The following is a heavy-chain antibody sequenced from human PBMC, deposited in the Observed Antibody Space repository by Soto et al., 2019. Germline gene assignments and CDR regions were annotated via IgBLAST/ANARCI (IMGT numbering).Heavy chain of an antibody. Sequence: SETLSLTCTVAGGSISSYYWSWIRQPPGKGLEWIGYIYYSGSTNYNPSLKSRVTISVDTSKNQFSLKLSSVTAADTAVYYCARDRGYYDSSGYVDYWGQGTLVTVSS. V-gene: IGHV4-59*01. CDR3: ARDRGYYDSSGYVDY. J-gene: IGHJ4*02. CDR1: GGSISSYY. CDR2: IYYSGST. D-gene: IGHD3-22*01.